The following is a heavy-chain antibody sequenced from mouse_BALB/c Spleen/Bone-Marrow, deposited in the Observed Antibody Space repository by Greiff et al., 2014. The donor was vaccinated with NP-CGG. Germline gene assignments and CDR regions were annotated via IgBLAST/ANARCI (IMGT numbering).Heavy chain of an antibody. CDR1: GFSLTGYG. CDR2: IWGDGST. J-gene: IGHJ4*01. CDR3: AREPHYYAMDY. Sequence: VQLVESGPGLVAPSQSLSITCTVSGFSLTGYGVNWVRQPPGKGLEWLGMIWGDGSTDYNSALKSRLSISKDNSKSQVFLKMXXXQTDDTARYYCAREPHYYAMDYWGQGTSVTVSS. V-gene: IGHV2-6-7*01.